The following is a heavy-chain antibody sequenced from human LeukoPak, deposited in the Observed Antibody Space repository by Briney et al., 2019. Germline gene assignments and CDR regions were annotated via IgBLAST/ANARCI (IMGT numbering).Heavy chain of an antibody. V-gene: IGHV4-4*02. Sequence: PSGTLSLTCAVSGGSISSSNWWSWVRQPPGKGLEWIGEIYHSGSTNYNPSLKSRVTISVDTSKNQFSLKLSSVTAADTAVYYCARVRKYSGYDLYYYYYMDVWGKGTTVTVSS. J-gene: IGHJ6*03. CDR1: GGSISSSNW. CDR2: IYHSGST. D-gene: IGHD5-12*01. CDR3: ARVRKYSGYDLYYYYYMDV.